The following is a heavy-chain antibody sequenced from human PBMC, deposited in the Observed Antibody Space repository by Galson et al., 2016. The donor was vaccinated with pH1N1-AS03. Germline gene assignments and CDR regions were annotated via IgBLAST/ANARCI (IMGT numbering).Heavy chain of an antibody. CDR3: AKDTGVFGYYYTFDY. CDR2: ITGAGDST. Sequence: SLRLSCAASGFTFNGHNMHWVRQSSGKGLEWVALITGAGDSTFYADSVKGRFTISRDNTKNSLYLQMDSLRGDDTALYYCAKDTGVFGYYYTFDYWGLGTLVTVSS. D-gene: IGHD3-3*01. CDR1: GFTFNGHN. V-gene: IGHV3-43D*03. J-gene: IGHJ4*02.